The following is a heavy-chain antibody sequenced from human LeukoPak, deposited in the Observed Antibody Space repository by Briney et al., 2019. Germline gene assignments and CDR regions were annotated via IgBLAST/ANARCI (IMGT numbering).Heavy chain of an antibody. CDR2: IYYSGST. CDR1: GGSISSYY. Sequence: SETLSLTCTVSGGSISSYYWSWIRQPPGKGLEWIGYIYYSGSTNYDPSLKSRVTISVDTSKNQFSLKLSSVTAADTAVYYCARLRPRSGSYGEYYFDYWGQGTLVTVSS. CDR3: ARLRPRSGSYGEYYFDY. J-gene: IGHJ4*02. D-gene: IGHD1-26*01. V-gene: IGHV4-59*01.